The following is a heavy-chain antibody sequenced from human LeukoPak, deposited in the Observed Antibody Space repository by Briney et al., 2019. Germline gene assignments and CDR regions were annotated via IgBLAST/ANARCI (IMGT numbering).Heavy chain of an antibody. CDR3: AKDSVRKTIVGPTTRGVNDY. J-gene: IGHJ4*02. CDR1: GFTVSSNY. V-gene: IGHV3-53*05. CDR2: IYSGGST. D-gene: IGHD1-26*01. Sequence: GGSLRLSCAASGFTVSSNYMSWVRQAPGKGLEWVSIIYSGGSTFYADSVKGRFTISRDNSKNTLYLQMNSLRPEDTAVYYCAKDSVRKTIVGPTTRGVNDYWGQGTLVTVSS.